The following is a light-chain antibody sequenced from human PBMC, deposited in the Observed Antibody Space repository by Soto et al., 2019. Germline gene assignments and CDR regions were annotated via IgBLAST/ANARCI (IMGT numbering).Light chain of an antibody. CDR2: AAS. CDR3: QHYVTSLTT. CDR1: QVITND. V-gene: IGKV1-6*01. J-gene: IGKJ1*01. Sequence: AIQMTQSPSSLSASVGDRVTITCRASQVITNDLGWYQQKPGKAPRRLIYAASSLQSGVPSRFSGSGSGTDFTLTISRLEPEDFAVYYCQHYVTSLTTFGQGTTGDIK.